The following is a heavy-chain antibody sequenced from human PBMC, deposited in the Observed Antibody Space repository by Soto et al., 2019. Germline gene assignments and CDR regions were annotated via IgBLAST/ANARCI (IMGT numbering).Heavy chain of an antibody. CDR1: GGTFSSYA. D-gene: IGHD1-20*01. V-gene: IGHV1-69*13. CDR3: ARGITGTYYFDY. Sequence: SVKVSCKASGGTFSSYAISWVRQAPGQGLEWMGGIIPIFGTANYAQKFQGRVTITADESTSTAYMELSSLRSEDTAVYYCARGITGTYYFDYWGQGTLVTVSS. CDR2: IIPIFGTA. J-gene: IGHJ4*02.